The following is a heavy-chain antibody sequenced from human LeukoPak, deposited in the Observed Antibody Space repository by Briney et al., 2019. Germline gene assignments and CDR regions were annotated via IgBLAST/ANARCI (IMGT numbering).Heavy chain of an antibody. D-gene: IGHD6-19*01. CDR1: GGSFSGYY. V-gene: IGHV4-34*01. CDR2: INHSGST. Sequence: SETLSLTCAVYGGSFSGYYWSWIRQPPGKGLEWTGEINHSGSTNYNPSLKSRVTISVDTSKNQFSLKLSSVTAADTAVYYCARGAVAGRGWFDPWGQGTLVTVSS. CDR3: ARGAVAGRGWFDP. J-gene: IGHJ5*02.